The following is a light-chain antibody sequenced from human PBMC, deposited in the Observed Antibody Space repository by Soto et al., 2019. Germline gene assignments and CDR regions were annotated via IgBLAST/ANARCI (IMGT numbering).Light chain of an antibody. CDR1: SSDVGGYNY. CDR2: EVS. J-gene: IGLJ1*01. CDR3: SSYTSSSTPYV. Sequence: QSALTQPASVSGSPGQSITISCTGTSSDVGGYNYVSWYQQHPGKAPKLMIYEVSNRPSGVSNRFSGSKSGNTASLTISGLQAEDEADYYCSSYTSSSTPYVFGTGPKLT. V-gene: IGLV2-14*01.